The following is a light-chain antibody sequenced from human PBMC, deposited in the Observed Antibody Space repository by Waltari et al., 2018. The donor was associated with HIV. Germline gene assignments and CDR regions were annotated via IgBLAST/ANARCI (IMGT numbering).Light chain of an antibody. CDR3: SSYTTNNTRV. Sequence: QSALTQPASVSGSPGQSTTISCTGTSSDVGAYNYVSWYQQHPGKAPKLMIYEVSNRPSGVSNRFSASKSGNTASLTISGLQAEDEADYYCSSYTTNNTRVFGGGTKLTVL. V-gene: IGLV2-14*03. CDR1: SSDVGAYNY. CDR2: EVS. J-gene: IGLJ3*02.